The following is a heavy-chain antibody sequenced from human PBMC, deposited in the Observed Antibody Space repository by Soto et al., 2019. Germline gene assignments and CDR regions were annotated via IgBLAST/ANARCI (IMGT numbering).Heavy chain of an antibody. Sequence: PGGSLRLSCAASGFTFSSYAMHWVRQAPGKGLERVAVISFDGDKKYYADSVRGRFTISRDNSKNTLFLQMNSLRTEDTAMYYCAREDSYGNLRGQGALVTVSS. D-gene: IGHD5-18*01. V-gene: IGHV3-30-3*01. CDR2: ISFDGDKK. CDR1: GFTFSSYA. CDR3: AREDSYGNL. J-gene: IGHJ4*02.